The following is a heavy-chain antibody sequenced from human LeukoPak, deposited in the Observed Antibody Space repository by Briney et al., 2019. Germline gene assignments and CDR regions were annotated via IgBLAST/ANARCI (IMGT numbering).Heavy chain of an antibody. CDR2: IYHSGST. J-gene: IGHJ3*02. Sequence: SETLSLTCTVSGGSISSYYWSWIRQPPGKGLEWIGYIYHSGSTYYNPSLKSRVTISVDRSKNQFSLKLSSVTAADTAVYYCARAPGYYYSRGAFDIWGQGTMVTVSS. V-gene: IGHV4-59*12. CDR1: GGSISSYY. CDR3: ARAPGYYYSRGAFDI. D-gene: IGHD3-22*01.